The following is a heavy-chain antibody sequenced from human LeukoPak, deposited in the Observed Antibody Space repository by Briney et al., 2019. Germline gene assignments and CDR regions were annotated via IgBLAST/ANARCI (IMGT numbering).Heavy chain of an antibody. J-gene: IGHJ4*02. CDR2: IYPGDSDT. Sequence: GESLKISCKGSGYSFTSYWIGWVRQMPGKGLEWMGIIYPGDSDTRYSPSFQGQVIISADKSISTAYLQWSSLKASDTAMYYCARLAIVVVPTSYFDYWGQGTLVTVSS. V-gene: IGHV5-51*01. CDR3: ARLAIVVVPTSYFDY. CDR1: GYSFTSYW. D-gene: IGHD3-22*01.